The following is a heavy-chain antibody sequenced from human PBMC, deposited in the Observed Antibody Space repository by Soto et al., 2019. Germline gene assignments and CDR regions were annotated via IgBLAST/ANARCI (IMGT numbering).Heavy chain of an antibody. CDR3: ARDLTFPATRRGMDV. CDR1: GFTFSTYS. CDR2: ISSPSSSI. Sequence: HPGGSLRLSCAASGFTFSTYSMNWVRQAPGKGLEWVSYISSPSSSIYYADSLKGRFIISRDNAKNSLYLQMNSLRDEDTAVYYCARDLTFPATRRGMDVWGQGTTVTVSS. J-gene: IGHJ6*02. V-gene: IGHV3-48*02.